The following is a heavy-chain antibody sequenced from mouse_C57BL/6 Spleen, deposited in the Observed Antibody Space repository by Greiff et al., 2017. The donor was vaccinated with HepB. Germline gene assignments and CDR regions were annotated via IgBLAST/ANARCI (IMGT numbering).Heavy chain of an antibody. CDR2: INPSTGGT. CDR3: ARRGIYYDYVFDY. J-gene: IGHJ2*01. Sequence: VQLQQSGPELVKPGASVKISCKASGYSFTGYYMNWVKQSPEKSLEWIGEINPSTGGTTYNQKFKATATLTVDKSSSTAYMQLKSLTSEDSAVYYCARRGIYYDYVFDYWGQGTTLTVSS. CDR1: GYSFTGYY. V-gene: IGHV1-42*01. D-gene: IGHD2-4*01.